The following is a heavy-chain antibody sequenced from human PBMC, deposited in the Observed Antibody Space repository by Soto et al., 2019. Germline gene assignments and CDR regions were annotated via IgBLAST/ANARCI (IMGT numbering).Heavy chain of an antibody. Sequence: SETLSLTCTVSGGSVSGYYWSWIRQPPGKGLEWIGYIYYSGSTNYNPSLGGRVTMSVDTSKNHFSLRLSSVTAADTAVYYCARDAYSNYYFDYWGQGTLVTVSS. J-gene: IGHJ4*02. D-gene: IGHD4-4*01. CDR1: GGSVSGYY. CDR3: ARDAYSNYYFDY. V-gene: IGHV4-59*02. CDR2: IYYSGST.